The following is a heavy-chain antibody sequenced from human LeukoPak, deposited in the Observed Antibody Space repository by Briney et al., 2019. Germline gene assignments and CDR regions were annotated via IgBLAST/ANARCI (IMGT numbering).Heavy chain of an antibody. D-gene: IGHD1-26*01. V-gene: IGHV3-74*01. CDR1: GFTFSIHW. CDR2: IKGDGSSI. CDR3: VRDGVGAPPFDY. Sequence: GGSLRLSCVASGFTFSIHWLHWVRQNPGKGLVWVSRIKGDGSSISHADSVTGRFTISRDNAKNTLYLQMNNLRAEDTGVYYCVRDGVGAPPFDYWGEGILVTVSS. J-gene: IGHJ4*02.